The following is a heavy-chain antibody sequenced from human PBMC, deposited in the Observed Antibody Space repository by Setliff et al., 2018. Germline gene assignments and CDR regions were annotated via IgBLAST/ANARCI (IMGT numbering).Heavy chain of an antibody. CDR2: ISYSGDT. V-gene: IGHV4-39*01. J-gene: IGHJ5*01. Sequence: SETLSLTCTFSGGSISTSHYYWEWIRQAPGKGLEWIGRISYSGDTYYSPSLRSRVTISVDTSKNQFSLKLSSVTAADTAIYYCASRRTGPGGWFDYWGQGTLVTVSS. CDR1: GGSISTSHYY. CDR3: ASRRTGPGGWFDY. D-gene: IGHD1-26*01.